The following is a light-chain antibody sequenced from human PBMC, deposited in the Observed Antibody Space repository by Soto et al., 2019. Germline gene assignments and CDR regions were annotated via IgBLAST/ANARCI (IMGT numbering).Light chain of an antibody. CDR2: DAS. J-gene: IGKJ1*01. V-gene: IGKV3-15*01. Sequence: IVMTQSPATLSVSPGERATLSCRASQSVSGNLAWYQQRPGQAPRLLIYDASTRTTGIPARFSGSGSGTEFTLTISSLQSEDFAVYHCQQYNNWPRPTFGQGTKVDIK. CDR1: QSVSGN. CDR3: QQYNNWPRPT.